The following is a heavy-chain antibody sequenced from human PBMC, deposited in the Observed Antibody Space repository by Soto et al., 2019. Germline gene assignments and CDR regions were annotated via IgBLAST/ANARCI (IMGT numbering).Heavy chain of an antibody. V-gene: IGHV4-61*01. Sequence: SETLSLTCTVSGGSVSSGSYYWSWIRQPPGKGLEWIGYIYYSGSTNYNPSLKSRVTISVDTSKNQFSLKLSSVTAADTAVYYCXRDRYNWKADYYYGMDVWGQGTTVTVSS. CDR3: XRDRYNWKADYYYGMDV. J-gene: IGHJ6*02. D-gene: IGHD1-20*01. CDR1: GGSVSSGSYY. CDR2: IYYSGST.